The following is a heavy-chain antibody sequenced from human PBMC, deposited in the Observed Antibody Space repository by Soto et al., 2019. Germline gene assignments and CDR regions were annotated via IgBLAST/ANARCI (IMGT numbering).Heavy chain of an antibody. CDR1: GGSISSYY. Sequence: QVQLQESGPGLVKPSETLSLTCTVSGGSISSYYWSWIRQPPGKGLEWIGYIYYSGSTNYNPSLKSRVTISVDTSKNQFSLKLSSVTAADTAVYYCARECLRFGTNHAFDIWGQGTMVTVSS. D-gene: IGHD3-10*01. J-gene: IGHJ3*02. V-gene: IGHV4-59*01. CDR3: ARECLRFGTNHAFDI. CDR2: IYYSGST.